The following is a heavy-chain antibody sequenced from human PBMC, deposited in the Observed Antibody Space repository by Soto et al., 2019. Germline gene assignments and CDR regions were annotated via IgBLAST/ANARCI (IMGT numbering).Heavy chain of an antibody. D-gene: IGHD2-15*01. J-gene: IGHJ4*02. CDR3: AAPYCSGGNCYRTGH. V-gene: IGHV3-15*04. CDR2: IETKSDGGTT. Sequence: GGSLRLSCAASGLTFSNAWMSWVRQAPGKGLEWVGRIETKSDGGTTDYAAPVKDRFTISRDDSKNTLYLQMKSLKTEDTAVYYCAAPYCSGGNCYRTGHWGQGTLVTVSS. CDR1: GLTFSNAW.